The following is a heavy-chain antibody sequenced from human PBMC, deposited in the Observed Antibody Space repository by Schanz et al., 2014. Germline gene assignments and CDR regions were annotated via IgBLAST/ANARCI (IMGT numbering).Heavy chain of an antibody. J-gene: IGHJ5*02. D-gene: IGHD3-16*01. Sequence: VQLVESGGGVVRPGRSLRLSCATSGFTFSRFGMHWVRQAPGKGLEWVSSISSSGSSIYYADSVKGRFTISRDNANNSLFLRMNSLRAEDTAVYYCASDYNYFETEAPWGQGTLVTVSS. CDR1: GFTFSRFG. CDR2: ISSSGSSI. V-gene: IGHV3-21*06. CDR3: ASDYNYFETEAP.